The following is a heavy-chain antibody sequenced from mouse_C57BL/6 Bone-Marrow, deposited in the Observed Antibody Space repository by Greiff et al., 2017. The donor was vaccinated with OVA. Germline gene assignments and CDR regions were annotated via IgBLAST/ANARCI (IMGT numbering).Heavy chain of an antibody. CDR1: GFTFSSYA. Sequence: EVKVVESGGGLVKPGGSLKLSCAASGFTFSSYAMSWVRQTPEKRLEWVATISDGGSYTYYPDNVKGRFTISRDNAKNNLYLQMSHLKSEDTAMYYCAREGHYYGSSYRYYFDYWGQGTTLTVSS. CDR2: ISDGGSYT. CDR3: AREGHYYGSSYRYYFDY. V-gene: IGHV5-4*01. J-gene: IGHJ2*01. D-gene: IGHD1-1*01.